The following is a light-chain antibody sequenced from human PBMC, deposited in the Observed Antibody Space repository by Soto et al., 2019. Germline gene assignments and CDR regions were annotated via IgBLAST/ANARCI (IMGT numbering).Light chain of an antibody. V-gene: IGKV1-9*01. CDR1: QGIRSY. Sequence: DIQLTQSPSFLSASVGDRVTITCRASQGIRSYLAWYQQKPGKAPKLLIYASSTLQSGVPSRFSGSGSGTEFTPTISSRQPEDFATYYCQQRNSYPACTFGQGTKLEIK. CDR3: QQRNSYPACT. CDR2: ASS. J-gene: IGKJ2*02.